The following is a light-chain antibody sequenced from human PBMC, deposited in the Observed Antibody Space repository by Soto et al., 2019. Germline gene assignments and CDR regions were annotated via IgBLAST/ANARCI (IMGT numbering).Light chain of an antibody. CDR1: SSDVGGYNY. CDR2: EVT. V-gene: IGLV2-8*01. Sequence: QSALTQPPSASGSLGQSVTISCTGTSSDVGGYNYVSWHQQHPGKAPKVMIYEVTKRPPGVPDGFSGSKSGNTASLTVSGLQAEDEADYYCSSFAGGGNPVLLGGGTKLTVL. J-gene: IGLJ2*01. CDR3: SSFAGGGNPVL.